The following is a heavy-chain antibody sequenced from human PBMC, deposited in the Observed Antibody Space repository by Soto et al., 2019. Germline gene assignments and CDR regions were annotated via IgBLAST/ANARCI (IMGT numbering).Heavy chain of an antibody. J-gene: IGHJ3*02. Sequence: QVQLVQSGAEVKKPGASVKVSCKASGYTFTGYYMHWVRQAPGQGLEWMGWINPNSGGTNYAQKFQGWVTMTRDPSISTAYMELSRLRSDDTAVYYCARVGYSSSWYVAFDIWGQGTMVTVSS. CDR1: GYTFTGYY. V-gene: IGHV1-2*04. CDR3: ARVGYSSSWYVAFDI. D-gene: IGHD6-13*01. CDR2: INPNSGGT.